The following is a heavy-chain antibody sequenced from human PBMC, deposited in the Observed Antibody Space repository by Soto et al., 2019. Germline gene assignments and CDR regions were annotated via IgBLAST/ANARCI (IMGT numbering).Heavy chain of an antibody. CDR1: GFTFSRFE. D-gene: IGHD3-9*01. J-gene: IGHJ4*02. CDR2: IRSSGSTA. Sequence: EVQLVESGGGLVQPGGSLRLSCAASGFTFSRFELHWVRQAPGEGLEWISYIRSSGSTAYYVSSVEGRFTISRDTATNSVSLQLDSLRAEDTALYYCTRAAWFPSWSFYWGQGALVTVPS. CDR3: TRAAWFPSWSFY. V-gene: IGHV3-48*03.